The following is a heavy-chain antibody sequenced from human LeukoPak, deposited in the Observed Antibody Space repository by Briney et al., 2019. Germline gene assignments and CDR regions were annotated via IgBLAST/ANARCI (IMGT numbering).Heavy chain of an antibody. J-gene: IGHJ4*02. V-gene: IGHV4-59*01. Sequence: PSETLSLTCTVSGGSICSYYWSWIRQPPGKGLEWIGYIYYSGSTNYNPSLKSRVTISVDTSKNQFSLKLSSVTAADTAVYYCARSIAVAAFDYWGQGTLVTVSS. D-gene: IGHD6-19*01. CDR3: ARSIAVAAFDY. CDR2: IYYSGST. CDR1: GGSICSYY.